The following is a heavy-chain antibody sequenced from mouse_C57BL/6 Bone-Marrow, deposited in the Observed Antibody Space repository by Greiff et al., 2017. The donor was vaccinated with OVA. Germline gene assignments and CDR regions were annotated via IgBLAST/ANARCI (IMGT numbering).Heavy chain of an antibody. CDR1: GYTFTDYE. CDR3: TRFPIFITTG. D-gene: IGHD1-1*01. Sequence: QVQLQQSGAELVRPGASVTLSCKASGYTFTDYEMHWVKQTPVHGLEWIGAIDPETGGTAYNQKFKGKAILTADKSSSTAYMELRSLTSEDSAVYYCTRFPIFITTGWGQGTTLTVSS. V-gene: IGHV1-15*01. J-gene: IGHJ2*01. CDR2: IDPETGGT.